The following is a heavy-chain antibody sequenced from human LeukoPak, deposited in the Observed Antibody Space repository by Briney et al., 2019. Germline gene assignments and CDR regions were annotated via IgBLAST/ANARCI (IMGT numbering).Heavy chain of an antibody. Sequence: PSETLSLTCTVSGGSISSSSYYWGWIRQPPGKGLEWIGSIYYSGSTYYNPSLKSRVTISVDTSKNQFSLKLSSVTAADTAVYYCARGSITMVRGVIVGTNWFDPWGQGTLVTVAS. CDR2: IYYSGST. V-gene: IGHV4-39*07. J-gene: IGHJ5*02. D-gene: IGHD3-10*01. CDR3: ARGSITMVRGVIVGTNWFDP. CDR1: GGSISSSSYY.